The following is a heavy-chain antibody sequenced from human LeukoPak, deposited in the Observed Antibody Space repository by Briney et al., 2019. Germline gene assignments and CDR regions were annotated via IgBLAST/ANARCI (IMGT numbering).Heavy chain of an antibody. CDR2: ITGSSSYI. V-gene: IGHV3-21*01. J-gene: IGHJ4*02. CDR1: GFTFSTYY. Sequence: GGSLRLSCAASGFTFSTYYMNWVRQAPGKGLEWVSFITGSSSYIYYTDSVKGRFTISRDNAKNSLFLQMNSLRDEDTAVYYCASGFSSSPYFDYGGQETLVTVSS. D-gene: IGHD6-6*01. CDR3: ASGFSSSPYFDY.